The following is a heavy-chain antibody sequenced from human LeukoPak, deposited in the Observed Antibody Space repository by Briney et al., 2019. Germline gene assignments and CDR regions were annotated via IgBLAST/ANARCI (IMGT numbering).Heavy chain of an antibody. D-gene: IGHD2-15*01. CDR2: IGTAGDT. V-gene: IGHV3-13*01. Sequence: GGSLRLSCAASGFTFSSYDMHWVRQATGKGLEWVPAIGTAGDTYYPGSVKGRFTISRENAKNSLYLQMNSLRAGDTAVYYCARAASYSASYFDYWGQGTLVTVSS. CDR3: ARAASYSASYFDY. CDR1: GFTFSSYD. J-gene: IGHJ4*02.